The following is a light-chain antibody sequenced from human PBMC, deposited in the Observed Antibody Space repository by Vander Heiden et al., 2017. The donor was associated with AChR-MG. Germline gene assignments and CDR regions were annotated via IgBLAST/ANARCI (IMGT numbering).Light chain of an antibody. CDR1: QDISNS. CDR2: AAS. V-gene: IGKV1-NL1*01. Sequence: DIQMTQSPSSLSASVGDRVTITCRASQDISNSLAWYQQKPGKAPNVLLYAASRLKSGVPSRFSGSGSGTDFNLTIRSLQPEDFATYYCQHYYDSLYTFGQGTKLEIK. J-gene: IGKJ2*01. CDR3: QHYYDSLYT.